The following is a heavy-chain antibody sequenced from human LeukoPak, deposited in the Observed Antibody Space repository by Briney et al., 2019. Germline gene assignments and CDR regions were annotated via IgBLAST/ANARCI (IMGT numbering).Heavy chain of an antibody. CDR1: GASISSYY. V-gene: IGHV4-59*08. J-gene: IGHJ4*02. CDR3: AREPNYYDSSGYYYFDY. D-gene: IGHD3-22*01. Sequence: PSETLSLTCTVSGASISSYYWSWIRQPPGKGLEWIGDIYYSGSIKYNPSLKSRVTISVDTSKNQFSLKLSSVTAADTAVYYCAREPNYYDSSGYYYFDYWGQGTLVTVSS. CDR2: IYYSGSI.